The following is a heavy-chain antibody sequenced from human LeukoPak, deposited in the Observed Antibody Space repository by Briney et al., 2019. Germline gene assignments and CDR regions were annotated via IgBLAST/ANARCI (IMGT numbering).Heavy chain of an antibody. CDR1: GFTLSNYW. CDR3: ARYYGDYSGNWFDP. V-gene: IGHV3-7*01. D-gene: IGHD4-17*01. J-gene: IGHJ5*02. CDR2: IKQDGSEK. Sequence: GGSLRLSCAASGFTLSNYWMSWVRQAPGKGLEWVANIKQDGSEKYYVDSVKGRFTISRDNAKNSLYLQMNSLRAEDTAVYYCARYYGDYSGNWFDPWGQGTLVTVSS.